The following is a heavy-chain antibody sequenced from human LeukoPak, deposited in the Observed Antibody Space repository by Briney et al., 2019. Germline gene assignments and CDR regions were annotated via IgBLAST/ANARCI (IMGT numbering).Heavy chain of an antibody. Sequence: GGSLRLSCAASGFTFSSYGMHWVRQAPGKGLEWVADISYDGSNKYCADSVKGRFTISRHNSKNTLFLQMNSLRAADTAVYYCAKNMGRWLVTQTAEYFQNWGQGSLVTVSS. CDR3: AKNMGRWLVTQTAEYFQN. CDR2: ISYDGSNK. CDR1: GFTFSSYG. J-gene: IGHJ1*01. D-gene: IGHD6-19*01. V-gene: IGHV3-30*18.